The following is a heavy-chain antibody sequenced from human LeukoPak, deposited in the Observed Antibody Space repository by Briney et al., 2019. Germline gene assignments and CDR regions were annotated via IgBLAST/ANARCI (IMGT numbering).Heavy chain of an antibody. V-gene: IGHV3-7*01. CDR2: IKQDGREK. Sequence: GGSLRLSCAASGFTFSTYWMSWVRQAPGKGLEWVANIKQDGREKYCVDSVKGRFTISRDNAKNSLDLQMNSLRVEDTAVYYCARHFGTYYPNWGQGTLVTVPS. D-gene: IGHD3/OR15-3a*01. CDR3: ARHFGTYYPN. J-gene: IGHJ4*02. CDR1: GFTFSTYW.